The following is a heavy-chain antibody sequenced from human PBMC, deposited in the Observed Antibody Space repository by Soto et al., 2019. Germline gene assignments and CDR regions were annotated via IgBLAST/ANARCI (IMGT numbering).Heavy chain of an antibody. CDR1: GYTFTSYY. J-gene: IGHJ6*03. CDR3: ASSNCGGDCYVGYYYYMDV. V-gene: IGHV1-46*03. D-gene: IGHD2-21*01. CDR2: INPSGGST. Sequence: VASVKVSCKASGYTFTSYYMHWVRQAPGQGLEWMGIINPSGGSTSYAQKFQGRVTMTRDTSTSTVYMELSSLRSEDTAVYYCASSNCGGDCYVGYYYYMDVWGKGTTVTVSS.